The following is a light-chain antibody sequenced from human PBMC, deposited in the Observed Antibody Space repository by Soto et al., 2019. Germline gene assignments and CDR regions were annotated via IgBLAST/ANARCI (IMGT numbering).Light chain of an antibody. J-gene: IGKJ5*01. CDR3: QQYGTSEII. V-gene: IGKV3-20*01. CDR1: QTLSNSF. Sequence: EIVLTQSPGTLSLSPGERATLSCRASQTLSNSFIAWYQQKPGQAPRLLIYDTSSRATGVPDRYSASGSGTDFTLTISRLKPEDFAVFFCQQYGTSEIIFGQGTRLEIK. CDR2: DTS.